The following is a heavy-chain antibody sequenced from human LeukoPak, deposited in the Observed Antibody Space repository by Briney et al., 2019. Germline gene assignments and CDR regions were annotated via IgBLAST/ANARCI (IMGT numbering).Heavy chain of an antibody. Sequence: SETLSLTSTVSSGSISSYYWSWIRQHPGKGLEWIGFIYYSGSTNYNPSLKSRVSISVDTSKNQFSLKLSSVTAADTGVYYCARYYMVRGFDPWGQGTLVTVSS. CDR2: IYYSGST. J-gene: IGHJ5*02. CDR1: SGSISSYY. CDR3: ARYYMVRGFDP. D-gene: IGHD3-10*01. V-gene: IGHV4-59*01.